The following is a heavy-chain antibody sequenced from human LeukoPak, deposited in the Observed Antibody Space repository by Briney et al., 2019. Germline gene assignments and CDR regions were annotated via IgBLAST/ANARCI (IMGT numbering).Heavy chain of an antibody. V-gene: IGHV4-39*01. D-gene: IGHD3-22*01. CDR1: GGSISSSSYY. J-gene: IGHJ4*02. Sequence: SETLSLTCTVSGGSISSSSYYWGWIRQPPGKGLEWIGSIYYNGSTYYNPSLKSRVTISVDTSKNQFSLKLSSVTAADTAVYYCARGDDYYDSSGLYWGQGTLVTVSS. CDR3: ARGDDYYDSSGLY. CDR2: IYYNGST.